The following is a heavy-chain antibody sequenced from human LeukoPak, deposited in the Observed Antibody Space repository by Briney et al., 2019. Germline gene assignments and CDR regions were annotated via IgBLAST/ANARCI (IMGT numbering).Heavy chain of an antibody. J-gene: IGHJ4*02. CDR3: ARGKGSGWTFDY. D-gene: IGHD6-19*01. CDR2: INHSGST. Sequence: SGTLSLTCAVYGGSFSGYYWTWIRQPPGKGLEWIGEINHSGSTNYNPSLKGRVTISVDTSKNQFSLKLSSVTAADTAVYYCARGKGSGWTFDYWGQGTLVTVSS. CDR1: GGSFSGYY. V-gene: IGHV4-34*01.